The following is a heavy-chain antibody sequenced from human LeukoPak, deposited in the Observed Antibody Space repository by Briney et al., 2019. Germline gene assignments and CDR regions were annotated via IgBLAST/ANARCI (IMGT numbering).Heavy chain of an antibody. J-gene: IGHJ4*02. CDR1: GFIFRNYA. CDR2: ITGSGDST. CDR3: AKWGDYDILTGYYVSDF. Sequence: PGGSLRLSCAASGFIFRNYAMSWVRQAPGKGLEWVSAITGSGDSTYYADSVKGRFTISRDNSKNTLYEEMNTLRAEDTAVYYCAKWGDYDILTGYYVSDFWGQGTLVTVSS. D-gene: IGHD3-9*01. V-gene: IGHV3-23*01.